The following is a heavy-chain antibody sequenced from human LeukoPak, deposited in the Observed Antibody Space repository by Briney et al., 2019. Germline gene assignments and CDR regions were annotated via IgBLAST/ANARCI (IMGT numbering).Heavy chain of an antibody. Sequence: GGSLRLSCAASGFTFSSYEMNWVRQAPGKGLEWVSYISSSGSTIYYADSVKGRFTISRDNAKNSLYLQMNSLRAEDTAVYYCARVSPNTVATLQYFDYWGQGTLVTVSS. V-gene: IGHV3-48*03. CDR1: GFTFSSYE. D-gene: IGHD4-17*01. CDR3: ARVSPNTVATLQYFDY. CDR2: ISSSGSTI. J-gene: IGHJ4*02.